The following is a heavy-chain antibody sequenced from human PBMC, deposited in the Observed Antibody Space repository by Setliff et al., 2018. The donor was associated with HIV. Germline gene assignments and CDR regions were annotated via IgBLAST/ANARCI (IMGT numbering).Heavy chain of an antibody. D-gene: IGHD2-21*02. V-gene: IGHV4-4*07. CDR3: ARDRGDRDRDHWCFDL. CDR2: IYTSGST. J-gene: IGHJ2*01. CDR1: GGSISSYY. Sequence: SETLSLTCTVSGGSISSYYWSWIRQPAGKGLEWIGRIYTSGSTNYNPSLKSRVTMSVDTSKNQFSLKLSSVTAADTAVYYCARDRGDRDRDHWCFDLWGRGTLVTVSS.